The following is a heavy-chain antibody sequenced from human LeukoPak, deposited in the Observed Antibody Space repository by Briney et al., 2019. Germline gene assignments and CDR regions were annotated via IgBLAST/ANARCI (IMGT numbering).Heavy chain of an antibody. J-gene: IGHJ4*02. V-gene: IGHV4-61*02. D-gene: IGHD3-22*01. Sequence: PSETLSLTCTVSGNSISSGDNYWSWIRQPAGKGLEWIGRIYTSGSTNYNPSLKSRVTISGDTSKNQFSLRLSSVTAADTAVYHCARASYSYDINGWVPFDYWGQGTLVTVSS. CDR3: ARASYSYDINGWVPFDY. CDR2: IYTSGST. CDR1: GNSISSGDNY.